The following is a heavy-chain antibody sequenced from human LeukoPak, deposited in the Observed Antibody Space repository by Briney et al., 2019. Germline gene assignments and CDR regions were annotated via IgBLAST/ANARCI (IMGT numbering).Heavy chain of an antibody. V-gene: IGHV1-69*13. CDR2: IIPIFGTG. CDR1: GGTFNSYA. J-gene: IGHJ4*02. CDR3: ARSYSGFDPQFDY. D-gene: IGHD5-12*01. Sequence: GASVTVSCTASGGTFNSYAISWVRQAPGQGLEWMGGIIPIFGTGNYAQKFQGKVTITADESTSTAYMELSSLRSEDTAVYYCARSYSGFDPQFDYWGQGTLVTVSS.